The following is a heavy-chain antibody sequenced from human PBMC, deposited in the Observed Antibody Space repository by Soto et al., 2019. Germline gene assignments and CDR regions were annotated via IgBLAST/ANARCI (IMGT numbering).Heavy chain of an antibody. D-gene: IGHD4-17*01. CDR1: GYTFTGYY. CDR3: ATQRDYGDYGAFDF. J-gene: IGHJ4*02. CDR2: INPNSGGT. Sequence: ASVKVSCKTSGYTFTGYYMHWVRQAPGQGLEWMGWINPNSGGTNYAQKFQGWVTMTRDTSISTAYMTLSRLSSDNTAVYYCATQRDYGDYGAFDFWGQGTLVTVSS. V-gene: IGHV1-2*04.